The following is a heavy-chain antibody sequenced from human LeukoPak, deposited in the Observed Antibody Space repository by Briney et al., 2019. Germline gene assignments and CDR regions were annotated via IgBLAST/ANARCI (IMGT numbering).Heavy chain of an antibody. CDR2: IVVDSGNT. V-gene: IGHV1-58*02. Sequence: SVKVSCKASGFTFTSSAMQWVRQARGQRLEWIGWIVVDSGNTNFAQKFQERVTITRDMSTRTAYMELSSLRSEDTAVYYCARVWEYSSSPYFDYWGQGTLVTVSS. CDR1: GFTFTSSA. CDR3: ARVWEYSSSPYFDY. D-gene: IGHD6-6*01. J-gene: IGHJ4*02.